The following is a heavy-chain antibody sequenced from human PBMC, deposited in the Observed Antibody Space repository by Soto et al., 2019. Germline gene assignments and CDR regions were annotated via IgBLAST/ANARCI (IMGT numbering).Heavy chain of an antibody. CDR2: MYFSGST. J-gene: IGHJ4*02. V-gene: IGHV4-59*01. CDR1: GDSISGSS. D-gene: IGHD2-2*03. CDR3: AKEGGYCSSTSCYGRVYY. Sequence: TLSLTCTVSGDSISGSSWSWIRQPPGKGLEWIAYMYFSGSTNYNPSLKSRVTISVDTSKNQFSLKLSSVTAADTAVYYCAKEGGYCSSTSCYGRVYYWGQGTLVTVSS.